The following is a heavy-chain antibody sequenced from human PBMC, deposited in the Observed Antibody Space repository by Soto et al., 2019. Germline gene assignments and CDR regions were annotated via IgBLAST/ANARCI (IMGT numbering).Heavy chain of an antibody. Sequence: SETLSLTCTVSGGSISSSSYYWGWIRQPPGKGLEWIGSIYYSGSTYYNPSLKSRVTISVDTSKNQFSLKLSSVTAADTAVYYCARQGFWSGYYYYGMDVWGQGTTVTV. CDR1: GGSISSSSYY. J-gene: IGHJ6*02. CDR3: ARQGFWSGYYYYGMDV. D-gene: IGHD3-3*01. CDR2: IYYSGST. V-gene: IGHV4-39*01.